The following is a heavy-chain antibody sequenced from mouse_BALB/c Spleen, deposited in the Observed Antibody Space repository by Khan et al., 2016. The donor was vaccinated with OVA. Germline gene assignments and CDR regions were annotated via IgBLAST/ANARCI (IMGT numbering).Heavy chain of an antibody. V-gene: IGHV1S135*01. CDR3: TRLGTTGWFAY. Sequence: VQLQQSGPELMKPGASVKISCTASGYSFTNYYIHWVKQSHGQSLAWIGYIDPFNGGTNYNQKFKGTATLTVKKSSSTAYIHLSSLTSEDSSVYYGTRLGTTGWFAYWGQGTLVTVSA. D-gene: IGHD2-13*01. J-gene: IGHJ3*01. CDR1: GYSFTNYY. CDR2: IDPFNGGT.